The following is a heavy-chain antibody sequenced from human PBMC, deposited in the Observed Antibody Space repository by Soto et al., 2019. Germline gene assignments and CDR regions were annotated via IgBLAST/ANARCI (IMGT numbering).Heavy chain of an antibody. CDR1: GFTFSSYS. V-gene: IGHV3-48*01. D-gene: IGHD4-17*01. CDR2: ISSSSSTI. Sequence: PGGSLRLSCAASGFTFSSYSMNWVRQAPGKGLEWVSYISSSSSTIYYADSVKGRFTISRDNAKNSLYLQMNSLRAEDTAVYYCARDTVKVYYYYMDVWGKGTTVTVSS. CDR3: ARDTVKVYYYYMDV. J-gene: IGHJ6*03.